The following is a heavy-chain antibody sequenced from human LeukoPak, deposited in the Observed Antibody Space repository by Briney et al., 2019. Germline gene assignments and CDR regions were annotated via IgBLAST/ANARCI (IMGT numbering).Heavy chain of an antibody. CDR2: ISGDGGST. D-gene: IGHD6-13*01. J-gene: IGHJ4*02. V-gene: IGHV3-43*02. Sequence: GGSLRLSCAASGFTFDDYAMHWVRQAPGKGLEWVSLISGDGGSTYYADSVKGRFTISRDNSKNTPYLQMNSLRAEDTAVYYCAKRGSSSWSPDYWGQGTLVTVSS. CDR1: GFTFDDYA. CDR3: AKRGSSSWSPDY.